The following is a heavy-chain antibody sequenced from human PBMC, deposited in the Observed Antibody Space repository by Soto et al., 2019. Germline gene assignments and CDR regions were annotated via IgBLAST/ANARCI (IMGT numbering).Heavy chain of an antibody. J-gene: IGHJ6*02. CDR3: ARHAFGSGFYYGMDV. CDR2: IYYTGST. CDR1: GGSITSYY. D-gene: IGHD3-10*01. Sequence: PSETLSLTCTVSGGSITSYYWSWIRQPPGKGLEWLGYIYYTGSTTYNPSLKSRVTISLDTSKNQFSLKLNSVTAADTAVYYCARHAFGSGFYYGMDVWGQGTTVTVSS. V-gene: IGHV4-59*08.